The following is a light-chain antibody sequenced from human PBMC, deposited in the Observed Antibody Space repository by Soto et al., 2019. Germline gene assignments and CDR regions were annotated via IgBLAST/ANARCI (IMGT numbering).Light chain of an antibody. V-gene: IGLV2-14*01. CDR1: TSDVGSHNF. J-gene: IGLJ3*02. CDR3: SSFTNSILV. CDR2: EVT. Sequence: QSVLTQPASVSGSPGQSITISRTGTTSDVGSHNFVSWYQQLPGKAPKLLIYEVTNRPSGTSNRFSGSKSGNTASLTISGLQAEDEADYYCSSFTNSILVFGGGTKLTVL.